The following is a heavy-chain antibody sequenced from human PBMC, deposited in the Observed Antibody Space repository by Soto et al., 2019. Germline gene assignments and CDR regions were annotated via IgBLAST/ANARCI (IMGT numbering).Heavy chain of an antibody. D-gene: IGHD6-19*01. V-gene: IGHV3-23*01. J-gene: IGHJ4*02. CDR2: IGGRGEIT. CDR1: GLTLSNYA. Sequence: VGSLRLSCAASGLTLSNYAMSWVRQAPGKGLEWVSSIGGRGEITYYANSVEGRFTISRDISKNTLYLQMNSLGVDDTAVYYCAKDETYSSGLGIDYRGQGTLVTVSS. CDR3: AKDETYSSGLGIDY.